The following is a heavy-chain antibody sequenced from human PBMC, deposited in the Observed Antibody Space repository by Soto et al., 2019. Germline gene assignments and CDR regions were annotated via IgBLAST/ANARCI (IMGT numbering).Heavy chain of an antibody. Sequence: QITLKESGPTLVKPTQTLTLTCTFSGFSLSTSGVGVGWIRQPPGKALEWLALIYWDDDKRYSPSLKSRLTITKDTSKKQGVLTMTNMDPVDTATYDCAHRPGNRRAFDIWGQGTMVTVSS. CDR2: IYWDDDK. CDR1: GFSLSTSGVG. J-gene: IGHJ3*02. V-gene: IGHV2-5*02. CDR3: AHRPGNRRAFDI.